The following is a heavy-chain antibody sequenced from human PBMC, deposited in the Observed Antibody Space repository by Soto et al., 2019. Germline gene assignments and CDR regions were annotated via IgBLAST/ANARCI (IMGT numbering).Heavy chain of an antibody. Sequence: EMQLVESGGGLVQHGGSLRLSCAASGFTISSNYMSWVRQAPGKGLEWVSVIYSGGSTYYADSVKGRFTISRDNSKNTLYLQMNSLRAEDTAVYYCARSTEDYGDGYYFDYWGQGTLVTVSS. D-gene: IGHD4-17*01. CDR2: IYSGGST. CDR1: GFTISSNY. V-gene: IGHV3-66*01. J-gene: IGHJ4*02. CDR3: ARSTEDYGDGYYFDY.